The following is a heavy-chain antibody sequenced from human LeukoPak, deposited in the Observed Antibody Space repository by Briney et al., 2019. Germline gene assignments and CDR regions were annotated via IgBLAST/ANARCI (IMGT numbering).Heavy chain of an antibody. Sequence: ASVKVSCKASGGTFSSYAISWVRQAPGQGLEWMGWINPNSGGTNYAQKFQGRVTMTRDTSVSTVYMELSRLRSDDTAVYYCARDRGGGNYAIDYWGQGTLVTVSS. D-gene: IGHD1-26*01. CDR2: INPNSGGT. V-gene: IGHV1-2*02. CDR1: GGTFSSYA. CDR3: ARDRGGGNYAIDY. J-gene: IGHJ4*02.